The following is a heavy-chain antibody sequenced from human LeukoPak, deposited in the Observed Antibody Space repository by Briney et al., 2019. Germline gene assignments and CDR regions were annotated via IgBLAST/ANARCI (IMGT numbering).Heavy chain of an antibody. CDR3: TRDGESSGWYSAC. V-gene: IGHV3-21*01. Sequence: GGSLRLSCAASGFTFSSYSMNWVRQAPGKGLQWVSSISSSGAYIFYADSVQGRFTISRDNAKNSLYLQMNSLRAEDTAVYYCTRDGESSGWYSACWGQGTLVTVSS. CDR1: GFTFSSYS. CDR2: ISSSGAYI. J-gene: IGHJ4*02. D-gene: IGHD6-19*01.